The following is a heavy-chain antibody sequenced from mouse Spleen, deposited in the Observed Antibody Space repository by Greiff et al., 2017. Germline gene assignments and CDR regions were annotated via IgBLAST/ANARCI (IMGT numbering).Heavy chain of an antibody. J-gene: IGHJ2*01. D-gene: IGHD1-2*01. CDR3: AEFITTVY. CDR2: IDPANGNT. Sequence: EVQLQQSVAELVRPGASVKLSCTASGFNIQNTYMHWVKQRPEQGLEWIGRIDPANGNTKYAPKFQGKATITADTSSNTAYLQLSSLTSEDTAIYYCAEFITTVYWGQGTTLTVSS. CDR1: GFNIQNTY. V-gene: IGHV14-3*01.